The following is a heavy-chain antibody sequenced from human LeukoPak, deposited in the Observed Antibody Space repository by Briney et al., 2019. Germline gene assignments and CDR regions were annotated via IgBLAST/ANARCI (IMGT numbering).Heavy chain of an antibody. J-gene: IGHJ5*02. CDR2: IYSSGST. CDR3: ARELFPQGANCFDP. Sequence: PSETLSLTCTVSGGSVSNHYWTWIRQPAGKGLEWIGRIYSSGSTNYHPSLKGRVTMSVDTSKNQFSLKLNSVTAADTAVYYCARELFPQGANCFDPWGQGTLVTVSS. V-gene: IGHV4-4*07. CDR1: GGSVSNHY. D-gene: IGHD3-10*02.